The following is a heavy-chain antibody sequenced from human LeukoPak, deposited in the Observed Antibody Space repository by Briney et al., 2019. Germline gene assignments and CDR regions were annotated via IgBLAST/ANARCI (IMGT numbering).Heavy chain of an antibody. CDR3: TFSSYGDHVGVDAFDI. CDR2: ISGSGGST. Sequence: GGSLRLSCAASGSXFSNYAMTWVRQAPGKGLEWVSGISGSGGSTYYADSVKGRFTISRDNSKSTLYLQMNSLSAEVTAMYYCTFSSYGDHVGVDAFDIWGQGTMVTVSS. CDR1: GSXFSNYA. J-gene: IGHJ3*02. D-gene: IGHD4-17*01. V-gene: IGHV3-23*01.